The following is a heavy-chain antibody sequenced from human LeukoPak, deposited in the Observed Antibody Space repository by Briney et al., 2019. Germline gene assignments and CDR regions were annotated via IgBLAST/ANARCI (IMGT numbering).Heavy chain of an antibody. J-gene: IGHJ3*02. V-gene: IGHV3-30*18. CDR2: ISYDGSDK. Sequence: PGGSLRLSCAASAFTFSNYGMHWVRQAPGKGLEWVAVISYDGSDKYYADSVKGRFTISRDNSKNTLYLQMNSLRAEDTAVYYCAKSRSYTVRDAFEIWGQGTKVTVSS. D-gene: IGHD3-10*01. CDR3: AKSRSYTVRDAFEI. CDR1: AFTFSNYG.